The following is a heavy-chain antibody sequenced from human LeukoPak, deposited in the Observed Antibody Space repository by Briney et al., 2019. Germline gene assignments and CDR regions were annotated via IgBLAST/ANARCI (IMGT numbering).Heavy chain of an antibody. CDR2: IYYGEST. D-gene: IGHD3-3*01. J-gene: IGHJ5*02. Sequence: PSETLPLNYTVSGGSISGTSYYWGWIRQPPGKGLEWIATIYYGESTYYNPSLKSRVTISVDTSKYQISLKLSSVTAADTAVYYCARHLGGFKPPFDLWGQGTLVTVSS. CDR1: GGSISGTSYY. V-gene: IGHV4-39*01. CDR3: ARHLGGFKPPFDL.